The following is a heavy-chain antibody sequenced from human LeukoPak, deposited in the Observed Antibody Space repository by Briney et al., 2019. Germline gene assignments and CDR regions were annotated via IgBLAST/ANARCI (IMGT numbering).Heavy chain of an antibody. J-gene: IGHJ4*02. CDR3: AKDHGYGGNFDY. Sequence: PGGSLRLSCAASGFTFSSYGMHWVRQAPGKGLEWVAVISYDESNKYYADSVKGRFTIPRDNSKNTLYLQMNSLRAEDTAVYYCAKDHGYGGNFDYWGQGTLVTVSS. V-gene: IGHV3-30*18. CDR2: ISYDESNK. CDR1: GFTFSSYG. D-gene: IGHD4-23*01.